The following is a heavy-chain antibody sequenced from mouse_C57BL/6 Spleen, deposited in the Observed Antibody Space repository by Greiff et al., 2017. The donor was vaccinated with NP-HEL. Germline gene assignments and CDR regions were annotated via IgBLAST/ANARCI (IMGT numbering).Heavy chain of an antibody. CDR3: ARGWNPYFDY. CDR1: GYAFSSSW. Sequence: QVQLKQSGPELVKPGASVKISCKASGYAFSSSWMNWVKQRPGKGLEWIGRIYPGDGDTNYNGKFKGKATLTADKSSSTAYMQLSSLTSEDSAVYFCARGWNPYFDYWGQGTTLTVSS. V-gene: IGHV1-82*01. J-gene: IGHJ2*01. D-gene: IGHD2-3*01. CDR2: IYPGDGDT.